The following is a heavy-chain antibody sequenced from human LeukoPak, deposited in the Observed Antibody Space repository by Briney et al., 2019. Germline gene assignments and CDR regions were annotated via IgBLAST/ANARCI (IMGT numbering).Heavy chain of an antibody. CDR1: GFTFRTYA. Sequence: GGSLRLSCTASGFTFRTYAMTWVRQAPGKGLEWLSGISGSGNGTYYADSVKGRFTISRDNSKNMVYLQMNSLTVEDAATYYCAKRTMSAFDSWGQGTLLIVSS. CDR3: AKRTMSAFDS. V-gene: IGHV3-23*01. CDR2: ISGSGNGT. D-gene: IGHD5-24*01. J-gene: IGHJ4*02.